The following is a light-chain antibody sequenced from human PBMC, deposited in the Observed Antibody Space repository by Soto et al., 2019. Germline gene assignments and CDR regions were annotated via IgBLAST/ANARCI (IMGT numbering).Light chain of an antibody. CDR1: SSNIGAGYD. CDR2: GNS. V-gene: IGLV1-40*01. J-gene: IGLJ2*01. Sequence: QSVLTQPPSVSGAPGQRVTISCTGSSSNIGAGYDVHWYQLLPGTAPKLLTYGNSNRPSGVPDRFSGSKSGTSASLAITGLHAEDEADYYCQSYDSSLSHVVFGGGTQLTVL. CDR3: QSYDSSLSHVV.